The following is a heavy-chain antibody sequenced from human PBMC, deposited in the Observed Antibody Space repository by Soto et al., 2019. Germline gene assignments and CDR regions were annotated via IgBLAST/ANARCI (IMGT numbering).Heavy chain of an antibody. CDR1: GFTLSSYD. V-gene: IGHV3-30*18. CDR2: ISYDGSNK. Sequence: QVQLVESGGGVVQPGRSLRLSCAASGFTLSSYDMHWVRQAPGKGLEWVAVISYDGSNKYYGDSVKGRFTISRDNSNNRLSLPMTILRTEDTAVYYCAKGRTSGPFDYWGQGTLVTVSS. D-gene: IGHD1-26*01. J-gene: IGHJ4*02. CDR3: AKGRTSGPFDY.